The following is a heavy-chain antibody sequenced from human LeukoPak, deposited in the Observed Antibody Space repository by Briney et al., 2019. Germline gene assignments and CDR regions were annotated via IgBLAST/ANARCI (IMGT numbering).Heavy chain of an antibody. CDR1: GYTFTGYY. CDR3: AGMYYDFWSGYSP. V-gene: IGHV1-2*02. D-gene: IGHD3-3*01. J-gene: IGHJ5*02. CDR2: INPNSGGT. Sequence: GASVKVSCKASGYTFTGYYMHWVRQAPGQGLEWMGWINPNSGGTNYAQKFQGRVTMTRDTSISTAYMELSRLRSDDTAVYYCAGMYYDFWSGYSPWGQGTLVTVSS.